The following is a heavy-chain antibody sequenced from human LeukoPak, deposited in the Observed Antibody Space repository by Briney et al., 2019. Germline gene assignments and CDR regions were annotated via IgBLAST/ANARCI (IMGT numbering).Heavy chain of an antibody. CDR3: ARDPTVGATYYYYYGMDV. J-gene: IGHJ6*02. CDR2: IIGYNGNT. D-gene: IGHD1-26*01. V-gene: IGHV1-18*01. CDR1: GYTFTSYG. Sequence: GSVKISCKASGYTFTSYGISWVRQAPGQGLEWMGWIIGYNGNTNYAQKLQGRVTMTTDTSTSTAYMELRSLRSDDTAVYYCARDPTVGATYYYYYGMDVWGQGTTVTVS.